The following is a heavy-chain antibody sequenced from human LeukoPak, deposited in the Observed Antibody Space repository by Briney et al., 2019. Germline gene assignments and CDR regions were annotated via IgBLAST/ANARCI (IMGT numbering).Heavy chain of an antibody. J-gene: IGHJ6*03. CDR3: ARCSVSRIFVGIRGYYYYMDV. CDR2: IYHSGST. CDR1: GYSISSGYY. D-gene: IGHD3-3*02. Sequence: SETLSLTCTVSGYSISSGYYWGWIRQPPGKGLEWIGSIYHSGSTYYNPSLKSRVTISVDTSKNQFSLKLSSVTAADTAVYYCARCSVSRIFVGIRGYYYYMDVWGKGTTVTVSS. V-gene: IGHV4-38-2*02.